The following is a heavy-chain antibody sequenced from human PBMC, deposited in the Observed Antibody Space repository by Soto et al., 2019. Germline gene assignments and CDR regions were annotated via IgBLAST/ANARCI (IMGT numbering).Heavy chain of an antibody. Sequence: QLQLQESGPGLVKPSETLSLTCTVSGGSISSSSYYWGWIRQPPGKGLEWIGSINYSGSTYYNPSLKSRVTISVDTSKNQFSLKLSSVTAADTAVYYCARLGSILWFGEFAYYFDYWGQGTLVTVSS. J-gene: IGHJ4*02. CDR1: GGSISSSSYY. CDR2: INYSGST. D-gene: IGHD3-10*01. CDR3: ARLGSILWFGEFAYYFDY. V-gene: IGHV4-39*01.